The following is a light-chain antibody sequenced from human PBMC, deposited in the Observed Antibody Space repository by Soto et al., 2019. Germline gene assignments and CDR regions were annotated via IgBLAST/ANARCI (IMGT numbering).Light chain of an antibody. V-gene: IGKV3-15*01. CDR3: QPTLKWPPT. J-gene: IGKJ1*01. Sequence: EIVMPQAPASLSLARAETRGLTGGASQSVNRQVLWYQHRPGQAPRLLIYDTSARAAGIPARFSGSGSATEFTLTISSLQSEDFALYYCQPTLKWPPTFGQGTKVDIK. CDR2: DTS. CDR1: QSVNRQ.